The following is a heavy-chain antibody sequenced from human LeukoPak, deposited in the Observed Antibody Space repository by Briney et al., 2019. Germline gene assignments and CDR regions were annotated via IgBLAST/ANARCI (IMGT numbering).Heavy chain of an antibody. CDR1: GGSFSGYY. CDR2: INHSGST. V-gene: IGHV4-34*01. CDR3: ARGQRYYDFWSGYNWFDP. Sequence: SETLSLTCAVYGGSFSGYYWSWIRQPPGKGLEWIGEINHSGSTNYNPSLKSRVTISVDTSKSQFSLKLSSVTAADTAVYYCARGQRYYDFWSGYNWFDPWGQGTLVTVSS. J-gene: IGHJ5*02. D-gene: IGHD3-3*01.